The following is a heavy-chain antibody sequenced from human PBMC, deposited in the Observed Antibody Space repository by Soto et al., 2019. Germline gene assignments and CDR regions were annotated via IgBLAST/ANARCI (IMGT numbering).Heavy chain of an antibody. J-gene: IGHJ6*02. V-gene: IGHV4-30-2*01. CDR1: GGSITSGGYS. D-gene: IGHD1-1*01. Sequence: QLQLQQSGSGLVKPSQTLSLTCAVSGGSITSGGYSWSWIRQPPGKGLEWLGYIYHSGSNYYNPSLKSRVTISVDRSKTQFSLKLSSVTAADTAVYYCARTNWLRGMDVWGQGTTVTVSS. CDR2: IYHSGSN. CDR3: ARTNWLRGMDV.